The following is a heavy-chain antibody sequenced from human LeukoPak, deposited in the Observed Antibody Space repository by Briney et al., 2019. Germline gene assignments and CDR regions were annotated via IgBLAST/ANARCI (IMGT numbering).Heavy chain of an antibody. CDR1: GVSISIYY. D-gene: IGHD4-17*01. V-gene: IGHV4-59*08. J-gene: IGHJ4*02. CDR3: ARHVTPVYGDYVDY. Sequence: SETLSLICTVSGVSISIYYWSWVRQPPGKGLEWIGYIYNSGSTIYNPSLKSRATISADTSKNQFSLQLSSVTAADTAVYYCARHVTPVYGDYVDYWGQGTLVTVSS. CDR2: IYNSGST.